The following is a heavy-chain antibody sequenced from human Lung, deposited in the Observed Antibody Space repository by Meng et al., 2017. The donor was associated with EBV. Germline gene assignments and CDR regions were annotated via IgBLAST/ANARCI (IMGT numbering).Heavy chain of an antibody. Sequence: QVELPESGLGLVKPSQTLSLTCAVSGGSISSGHYYWSWIRQPPGKGLEWIAYIDYSGSTYYNPSLKSRVTVSVDTSKNQFSLKLNSVTAADTAVYYCARDIAEADYFDFWGQGTLVTVSS. D-gene: IGHD6-19*01. V-gene: IGHV4-30-4*01. CDR3: ARDIAEADYFDF. CDR2: IDYSGST. CDR1: GGSISSGHYY. J-gene: IGHJ4*02.